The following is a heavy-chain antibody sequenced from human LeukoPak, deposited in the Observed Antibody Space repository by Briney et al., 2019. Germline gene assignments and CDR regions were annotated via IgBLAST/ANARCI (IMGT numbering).Heavy chain of an antibody. CDR2: IWNDGSSQ. CDR1: KFTFSHFG. J-gene: IGHJ4*02. Sequence: GGSLRLSCAASKFTFSHFGMHWVRQAPGKGLEWVAAIWNDGSSQYYAGSVKGRFTVSRDNSHNTLHLQMNSLRPEDTAVYYCAKDAQRGFDYSNSLENWGQGTLVTVSS. V-gene: IGHV3-33*06. D-gene: IGHD4-11*01. CDR3: AKDAQRGFDYSNSLEN.